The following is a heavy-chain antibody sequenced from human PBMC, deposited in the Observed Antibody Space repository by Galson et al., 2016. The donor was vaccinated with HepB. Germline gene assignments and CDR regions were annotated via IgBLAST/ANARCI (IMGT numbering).Heavy chain of an antibody. J-gene: IGHJ4*02. V-gene: IGHV1-3*01. Sequence: SVKVSCKASGYTFTSYAMHWVRQAPGQRLEWMGWINAGTGNTKYSQKFQGRVTITRDTSASTAYMELSSLRSEDTAVYYCASTPDIYCSSASCYVGVFDYWGQGTLVTVSS. CDR1: GYTFTSYA. D-gene: IGHD2-2*01. CDR2: INAGTGNT. CDR3: ASTPDIYCSSASCYVGVFDY.